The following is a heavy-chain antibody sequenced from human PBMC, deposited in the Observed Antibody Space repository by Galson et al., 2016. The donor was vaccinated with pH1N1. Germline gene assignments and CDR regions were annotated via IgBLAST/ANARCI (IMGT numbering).Heavy chain of an antibody. CDR3: ARSVGYGENFDY. V-gene: IGHV1-8*01. D-gene: IGHD4-17*01. CDR2: MNPSSGNT. Sequence: SVKVSCKASGYTFTSYDINWVRQATGQGLEWMGWMNPSSGNTGYAQKFQGRVTMTRNTSISTAYMELSSLRSEATAVYYCARSVGYGENFDYWGQGTLVPAAS. CDR1: GYTFTSYD. J-gene: IGHJ4*02.